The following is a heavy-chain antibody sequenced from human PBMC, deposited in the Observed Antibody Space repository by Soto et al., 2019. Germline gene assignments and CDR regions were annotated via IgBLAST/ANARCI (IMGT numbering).Heavy chain of an antibody. CDR1: GFSLSTSGVG. Sequence: SGPTLVKPTQTLTLTCTFSGFSLSTSGVGVGWIRQPPGKALEWLALIYWDDDKRYSPSLKSRLTITKDTSKNQVVLTMTNMDPVDTATYYCAHRLAAVAGKLPLQFDYWGQGTLVTVSS. CDR3: AHRLAAVAGKLPLQFDY. V-gene: IGHV2-5*02. D-gene: IGHD6-19*01. J-gene: IGHJ4*02. CDR2: IYWDDDK.